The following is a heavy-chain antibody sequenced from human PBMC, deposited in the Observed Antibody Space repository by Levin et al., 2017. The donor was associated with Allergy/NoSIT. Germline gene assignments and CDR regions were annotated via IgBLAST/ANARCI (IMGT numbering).Heavy chain of an antibody. CDR1: GGSISSSNW. CDR3: AREAGGRYCSGGSCYTRAEGNWFDP. Sequence: PSETLSLTCAVSGGSISSSNWWSWVRQPPGKGLEWIGEIYHSGSTNYNPSLKSRVTISVDKSKNQFSLKLSSVTAADTAVYYCAREAGGRYCSGGSCYTRAEGNWFDPWGQGTLVTVSS. V-gene: IGHV4-4*02. D-gene: IGHD2-15*01. CDR2: IYHSGST. J-gene: IGHJ5*02.